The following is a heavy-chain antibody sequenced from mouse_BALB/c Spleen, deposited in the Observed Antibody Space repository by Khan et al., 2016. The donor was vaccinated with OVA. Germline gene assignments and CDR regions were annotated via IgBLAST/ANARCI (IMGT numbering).Heavy chain of an antibody. CDR3: ARRNYFGYTFAY. D-gene: IGHD1-2*01. J-gene: IGHJ3*01. CDR2: ISPGSGDT. Sequence: QVRLQQSGAELARPGASVKLSCKASGYTFTDYYINWVKQRTGQGLEWIGEISPGSGDTYYNEKFKGKATLTADKSYTTAYMQLSSLTSEASSVYFGARRNYFGYTFAYWGQGTLVTVSA. CDR1: GYTFTDYY. V-gene: IGHV1-77*01.